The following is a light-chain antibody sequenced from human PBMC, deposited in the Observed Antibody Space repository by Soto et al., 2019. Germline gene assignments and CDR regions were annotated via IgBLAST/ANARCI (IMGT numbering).Light chain of an antibody. J-gene: IGLJ1*01. CDR3: SSYTGSSTYV. CDR1: SSDVGGYNY. V-gene: IGLV2-14*01. CDR2: EVS. Sequence: QSALTQPASVSGSLGQSITISCTGTSSDVGGYNYVSWYQQHPGKAPKLMIYEVSNRPSGISNRFSGSRSGNTASLTISGLQAEDEADYYCSSYTGSSTYVFGTGTKLTVL.